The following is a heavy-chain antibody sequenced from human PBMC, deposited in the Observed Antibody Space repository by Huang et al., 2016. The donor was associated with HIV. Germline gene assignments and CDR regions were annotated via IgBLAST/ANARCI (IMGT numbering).Heavy chain of an antibody. CDR3: ARGGPVGYFNL. Sequence: EVQLEESGGALVKPGGSLRLSCAATGFLFTTFTMHWVRQAPGKGLGWVSSISGSGSSIYYADAVKGRFTIARDNTKKSLYLQMGSLSVDDTAFYFCARGGPVGYFNLWGHGTLVSVSS. V-gene: IGHV3-21*01. D-gene: IGHD2-15*01. J-gene: IGHJ4*03. CDR2: ISGSGSSI. CDR1: GFLFTTFT.